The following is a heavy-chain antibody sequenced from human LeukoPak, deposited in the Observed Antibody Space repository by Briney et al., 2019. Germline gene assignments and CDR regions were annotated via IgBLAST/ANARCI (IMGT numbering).Heavy chain of an antibody. D-gene: IGHD4-17*01. CDR1: GFTFSSYG. CDR2: IPYDGSNN. V-gene: IGHV3-30-3*01. CDR3: VRSEGTTVTMFDY. J-gene: IGHJ4*02. Sequence: GGSLRLSCAASGFTFSSYGMHWVRQAPGKGLEWVAVIPYDGSNNYYSDSVKGRFTISRDNSKNTLYLQMNSLRPEDTAVYYCVRSEGTTVTMFDYWGQGTLVTVSS.